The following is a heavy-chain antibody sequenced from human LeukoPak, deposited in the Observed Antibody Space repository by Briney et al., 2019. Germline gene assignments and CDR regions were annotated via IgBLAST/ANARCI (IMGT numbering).Heavy chain of an antibody. CDR3: ARRPASNYYDTSAAFDI. V-gene: IGHV4-39*01. J-gene: IGHJ3*02. CDR2: IYYSGST. CDR1: GGSISSYY. Sequence: SETLSLTCTVSGGSISSYYWSWIRQPPGKGLEWIGTIYYSGSTYYNPSLKSRVTISVDTSKNQFSLKLSSVTAADTAVYYCARRPASNYYDTSAAFDIWGQGTMVTVSS. D-gene: IGHD3-22*01.